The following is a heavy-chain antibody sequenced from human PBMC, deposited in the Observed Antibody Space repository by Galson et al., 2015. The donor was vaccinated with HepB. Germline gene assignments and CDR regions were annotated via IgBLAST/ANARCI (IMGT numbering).Heavy chain of an antibody. V-gene: IGHV6-1*01. Sequence: CAISGDSVPSNSAVWNWIRQSPSSSLEWLGRTYFRSKWRIDYAMSVKSRITISADTSDNQFSLLLRSVTPEDTAVYYCAYGSDVWGPGTTVIVSS. CDR3: AYGSDV. CDR2: TYFRSKWRI. J-gene: IGHJ6*02. CDR1: GDSVPSNSAV.